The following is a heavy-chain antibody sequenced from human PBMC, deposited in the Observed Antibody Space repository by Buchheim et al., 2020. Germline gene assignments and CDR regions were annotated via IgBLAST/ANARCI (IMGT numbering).Heavy chain of an antibody. CDR2: ISYDGSNK. CDR3: AKGIGYCSSTSCYYYMDV. D-gene: IGHD2-2*01. V-gene: IGHV3-30*18. J-gene: IGHJ6*03. CDR1: GFTFTSYG. Sequence: QVQLVESGGGVVQPGRSLRLSCAASGFTFTSYGMHWVRQAPGKGLEWVAVISYDGSNKYYAGSVKGRFTISRDNSKNTLYLQMHSLRAEDTAVYYCAKGIGYCSSTSCYYYMDVWAKGP.